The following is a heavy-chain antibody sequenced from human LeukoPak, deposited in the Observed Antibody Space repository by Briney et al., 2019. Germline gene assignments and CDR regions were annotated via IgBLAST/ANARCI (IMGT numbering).Heavy chain of an antibody. CDR2: IYRSGST. Sequence: SETLSLTCTVSGYSISSGYYWGWIRQPPGQGLEWIGSIYRSGSTYYNPSLKSRVTTSVDTSKNQFSLKLSSVTAADTAVYYCARGGSSWYYYENWGQGTPVTVSS. J-gene: IGHJ4*02. V-gene: IGHV4-38-2*02. CDR3: ARGGSSWYYYEN. CDR1: GYSISSGYY. D-gene: IGHD6-13*01.